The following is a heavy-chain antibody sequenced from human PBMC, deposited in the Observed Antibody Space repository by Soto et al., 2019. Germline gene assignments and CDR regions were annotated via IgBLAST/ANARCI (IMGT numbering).Heavy chain of an antibody. CDR1: GGTFSSYT. J-gene: IGHJ4*02. CDR2: IIPILGIA. V-gene: IGHV1-69*02. D-gene: IGHD3-22*01. CDR3: ASDYDSSGYY. Sequence: ASVKVPSTASGGTFSSYTLSWVRQAPGQGLEWMGRIIPILGIANYAQKFQGRVTITADKSTSTAYMELSSLRSEDTAVYYCASDYDSSGYYWGQGTLVTVSS.